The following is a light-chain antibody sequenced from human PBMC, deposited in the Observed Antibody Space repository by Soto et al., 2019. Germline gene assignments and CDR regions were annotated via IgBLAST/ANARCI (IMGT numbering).Light chain of an antibody. CDR1: QSLSSNY. Sequence: EIVLTQSPGTLSLSPGERAALSCRDSQSLSSNYLAWYQQKPGQAPRLLIYGASNTAPVIPDRFSGRGYGTVFILSISRLEPEDFAVYYVQPYGSSVWTVGQGTKVETK. J-gene: IGKJ1*01. CDR3: QPYGSSVWT. CDR2: GAS. V-gene: IGKV3-20*01.